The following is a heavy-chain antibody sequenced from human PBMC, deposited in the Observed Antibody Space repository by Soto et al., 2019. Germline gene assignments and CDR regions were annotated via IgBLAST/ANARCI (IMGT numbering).Heavy chain of an antibody. CDR1: GYTFTSYG. CDR2: ISAYNGNT. V-gene: IGHV1-18*01. CDR3: ARDRGAYGMDV. Sequence: QVQLVQSGAEVKKPGASVKVSCKASGYTFTSYGISWVRQAPGQGLEWMGWISAYNGNTNYAQKLQGRVTMTTDTSTSPDYVELRSLRSDDTAVYYCARDRGAYGMDVWGQGTTVTVSS. J-gene: IGHJ6*02.